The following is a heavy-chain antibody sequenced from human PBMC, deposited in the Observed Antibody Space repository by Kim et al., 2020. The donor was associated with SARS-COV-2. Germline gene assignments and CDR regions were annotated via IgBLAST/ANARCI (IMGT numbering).Heavy chain of an antibody. V-gene: IGHV1-2*02. CDR3: ARNHVGDAFDI. D-gene: IGHD1-26*01. Sequence: ASVKVSCKASGYTFTGYFLYWVRQAPGQGLEWMGWINPNSCVTNYSQKFQGRVTMTRDTSISTAYMVLSRLRSDDTAVYYCARNHVGDAFDIWGQGRMV. J-gene: IGHJ3*02. CDR2: INPNSCVT. CDR1: GYTFTGYF.